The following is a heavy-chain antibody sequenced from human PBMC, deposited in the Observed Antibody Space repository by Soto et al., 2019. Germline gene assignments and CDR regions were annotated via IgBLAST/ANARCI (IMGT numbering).Heavy chain of an antibody. CDR1: GFTFSNYA. CDR2: VSGSGATT. CDR3: AKGFEWWFDP. J-gene: IGHJ5*02. V-gene: IGHV3-23*01. D-gene: IGHD3-9*01. Sequence: EVPLLESGGGLVQPGGSLRLSCVASGFTFSNYAMSWVRQAPKKGLEWVSAVSGSGATTYYADTVKGRFTIARDNAKNTVYLQMNRLRDEDTAVYYCAKGFEWWFDPWGQGTLVTVSS.